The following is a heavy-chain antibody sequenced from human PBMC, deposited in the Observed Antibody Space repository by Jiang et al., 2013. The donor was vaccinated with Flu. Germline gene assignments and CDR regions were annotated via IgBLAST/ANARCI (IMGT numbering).Heavy chain of an antibody. D-gene: IGHD3-22*01. CDR2: IDPSDSYT. J-gene: IGHJ4*02. CDR3: ASDLYYYDSSGNRDY. CDR1: GHSFTSYW. Sequence: GAEVKKPGESLRISCKGSGHSFTSYWISWVRQMPGKGLEWMGRIDPSDSYTNYSPSFQGHVTISADKSISTAYLQWSSLKASDTAMYYCASDLYYYDSSGNRDYWGQGTLVTVSS. V-gene: IGHV5-10-1*01.